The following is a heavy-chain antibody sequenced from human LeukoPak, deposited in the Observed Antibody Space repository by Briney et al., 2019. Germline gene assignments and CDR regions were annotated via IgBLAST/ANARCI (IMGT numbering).Heavy chain of an antibody. D-gene: IGHD6-13*01. J-gene: IGHJ5*02. Sequence: PSETLSLTCAVYGGSFSGYYWSWIRQPPGEGLEWIGEINHSGSTNYNSSLKSRVTISVDTSKNQFSLKLSSVTAADTAVYYCARGPAAGTFDPWGQGTLVTVSS. V-gene: IGHV4-34*01. CDR1: GGSFSGYY. CDR2: INHSGST. CDR3: ARGPAAGTFDP.